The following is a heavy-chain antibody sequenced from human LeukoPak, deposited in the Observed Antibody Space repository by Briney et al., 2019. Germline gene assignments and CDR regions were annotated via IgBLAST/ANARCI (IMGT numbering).Heavy chain of an antibody. D-gene: IGHD6-13*01. V-gene: IGHV3-21*01. CDR1: GFTFSSHK. CDR3: ATRIASAGLFDY. Sequence: GGSLRLSCAASGFTFSSHKMTWVRQAPGKGLEWVSSISSSSSYIYYADSVKGRFTISRDNAKNSLYLQMNSLRAEDTAVYYCATRIASAGLFDYWGQGTLVTVSS. J-gene: IGHJ4*02. CDR2: ISSSSSYI.